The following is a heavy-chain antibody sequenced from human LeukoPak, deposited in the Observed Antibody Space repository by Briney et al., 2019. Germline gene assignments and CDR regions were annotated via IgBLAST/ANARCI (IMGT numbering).Heavy chain of an antibody. V-gene: IGHV3-21*04. D-gene: IGHD1-26*01. CDR2: ISSSSSYI. CDR3: ARGGSYLSAFDI. CDR1: GFTFSSYT. Sequence: GGSLRLSCAASGFTFSSYTMNWVRQAPGKGLEWVSSISSSSSYIYYADSVRGRFTISRDNSKNTLYLQMNSLRAEDTAVYYCARGGSYLSAFDIWGQGTMVTVSS. J-gene: IGHJ3*02.